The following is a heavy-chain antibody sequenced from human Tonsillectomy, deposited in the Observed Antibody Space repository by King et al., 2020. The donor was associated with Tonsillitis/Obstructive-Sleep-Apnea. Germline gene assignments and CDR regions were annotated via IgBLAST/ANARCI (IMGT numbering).Heavy chain of an antibody. CDR3: ARDLIAVAGTRAFDI. V-gene: IGHV3-53*01. CDR2: IYSSGST. CDR1: GFTVSSNY. Sequence: VQLVESGGGLIQPGGSLRLSCAASGFTVSSNYMSWVRQAPGKGLEWVSLIYSSGSTYYADSVKGRFTISRDNSKNTLYLQMNSLRAEDTAVYYWARDLIAVAGTRAFDIWGQGTMVTVSS. D-gene: IGHD6-19*01. J-gene: IGHJ3*02.